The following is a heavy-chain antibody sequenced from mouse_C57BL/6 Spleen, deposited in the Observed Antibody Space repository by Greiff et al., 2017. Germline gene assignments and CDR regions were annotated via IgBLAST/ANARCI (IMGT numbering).Heavy chain of an antibody. CDR2: INPNNGGT. D-gene: IGHD1-1*01. Sequence: EVQLQQSGPELVKPGASVKIPCKASGYTFTDYNMDWVKQSHGKSLEWIGDINPNNGGTIYNQKFKGKATLTVDKSSSTAYMERRSPSSEDTAVYYCARGHYGSSSFAYWGQGTLVTVSA. V-gene: IGHV1-18*01. J-gene: IGHJ3*01. CDR3: ARGHYGSSSFAY. CDR1: GYTFTDYN.